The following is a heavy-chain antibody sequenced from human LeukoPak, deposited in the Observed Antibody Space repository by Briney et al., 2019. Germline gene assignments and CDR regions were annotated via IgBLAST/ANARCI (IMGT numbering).Heavy chain of an antibody. D-gene: IGHD3-10*01. CDR3: ARELWFGVTYAFDI. J-gene: IGHJ3*02. CDR2: IYTSGST. Sequence: SETLSLTCTVSGGSISSGSYYWSWIRQPAGKGLEWIGRIYTSGSTNYNPSLKSRVTISVDTSKNQFSLKLSSVTAADTAVYYCARELWFGVTYAFDIWGQGTMVTVSS. V-gene: IGHV4-61*02. CDR1: GGSISSGSYY.